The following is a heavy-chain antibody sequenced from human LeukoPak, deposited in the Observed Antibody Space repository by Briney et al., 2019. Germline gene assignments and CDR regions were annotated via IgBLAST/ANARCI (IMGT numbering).Heavy chain of an antibody. J-gene: IGHJ4*02. D-gene: IGHD2-2*02. CDR3: ARVAHCSSTSCYTVDY. Sequence: SETLSLTCTVSGGSISSYHWSWIRQPAGKGLEWIGRIYTSGSTNYNPSLKSRVTMSVDTSKNQFSLKLSSVTAADTAVYYCARVAHCSSTSCYTVDYWGQGTLVTVSS. CDR1: GGSISSYH. CDR2: IYTSGST. V-gene: IGHV4-4*07.